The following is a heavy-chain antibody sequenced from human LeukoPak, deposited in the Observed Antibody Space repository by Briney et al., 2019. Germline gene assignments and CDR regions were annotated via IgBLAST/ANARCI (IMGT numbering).Heavy chain of an antibody. V-gene: IGHV5-51*01. D-gene: IGHD5-12*01. CDR1: GYSFISYW. CDR2: IYPGDSDT. J-gene: IGHJ4*02. CDR3: ARRSTLRSPFDY. Sequence: GGSLRLSCTGSGYSFISYWIGWVRQMPGKGLEWMGIIYPGDSDTRYSPSFQGQVTISADKSITTAYLQWSSLKASDTAMYYCARRSTLRSPFDYWGQGTLVTVSS.